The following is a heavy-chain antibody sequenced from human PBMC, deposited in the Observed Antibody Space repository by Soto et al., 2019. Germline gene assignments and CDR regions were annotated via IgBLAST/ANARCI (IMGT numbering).Heavy chain of an antibody. V-gene: IGHV4-31*03. CDR2: IYYSGST. Sequence: SETLSLTCTVSGGSISIGGYYWSWIRQHPGKGLEWIGYIYYSGSTYYNPSLKSRVTISVDTSKNQFSLKLRSVTAADTAVYYCASESGYSSFDPWGKGTLVTVSS. CDR1: GGSISIGGYY. D-gene: IGHD3-3*01. CDR3: ASESGYSSFDP. J-gene: IGHJ5*02.